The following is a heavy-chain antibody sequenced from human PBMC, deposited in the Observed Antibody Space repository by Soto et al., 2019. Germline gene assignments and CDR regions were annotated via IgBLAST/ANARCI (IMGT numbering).Heavy chain of an antibody. V-gene: IGHV3-21*01. J-gene: IGHJ4*02. Sequence: GPLLLSCAASGFTFSSYNMNWVRQAPGKGLEWVSSISSTSSYVYYADSVKGRFTISRDNAKNSLYLQMDSLRAEDTAVYYCAPYYDGTGYNFDYWGQGTLVTVYS. D-gene: IGHD3-22*01. CDR2: ISSTSSYV. CDR1: GFTFSSYN. CDR3: APYYDGTGYNFDY.